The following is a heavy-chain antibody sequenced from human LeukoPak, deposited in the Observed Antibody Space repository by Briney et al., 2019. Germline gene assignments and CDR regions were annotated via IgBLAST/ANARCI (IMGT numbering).Heavy chain of an antibody. Sequence: SETLSLTCAVYGGSFSGYYWSWIRQPPGKGLEWIGEINHSGSTNYNPSLKSRVTISVDTSKNQFSLKLSSVTAADTAVYYCARHRVITGTDLNAFDIWGQGTMVTVSS. V-gene: IGHV4-34*01. J-gene: IGHJ3*02. CDR2: INHSGST. D-gene: IGHD1-20*01. CDR3: ARHRVITGTDLNAFDI. CDR1: GGSFSGYY.